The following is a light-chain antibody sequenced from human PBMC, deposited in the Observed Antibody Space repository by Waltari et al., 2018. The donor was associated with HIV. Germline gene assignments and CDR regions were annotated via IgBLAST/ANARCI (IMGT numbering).Light chain of an antibody. Sequence: DILMTQSPLPLTVTPGEAASPSSRSHQSLLQKNGYNYLNWYLQKPGQSPQLLISLGSNRASGVPDRVSGSGSGTDFTLEISKLEAGDVGVYYCMQALQTPRTFGQGTKLETK. CDR2: LGS. CDR1: QSLLQKNGYNY. V-gene: IGKV2-28*01. J-gene: IGKJ2*01. CDR3: MQALQTPRT.